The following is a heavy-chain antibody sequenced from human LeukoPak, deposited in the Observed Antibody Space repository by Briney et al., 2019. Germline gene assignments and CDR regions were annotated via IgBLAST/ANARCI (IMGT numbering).Heavy chain of an antibody. CDR2: INWNGGST. D-gene: IGHD3-22*01. CDR1: GFTFDDYG. J-gene: IGHJ3*02. V-gene: IGHV3-20*04. CDR3: ANDGAYYDSSTDAFDI. Sequence: GGSLRLSCAASGFTFDDYGMSWVRQAPGKGLEWVSGINWNGGSTGYADSVKGRFTISRDNAKNSLYLQMNSLRAEDTALYYCANDGAYYDSSTDAFDIWGQGTMVTVSS.